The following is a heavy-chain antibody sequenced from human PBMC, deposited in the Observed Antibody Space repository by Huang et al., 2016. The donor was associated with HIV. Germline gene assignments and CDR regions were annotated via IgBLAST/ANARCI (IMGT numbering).Heavy chain of an antibody. CDR3: ARLSTTWYFDY. CDR1: GYSFTSYW. D-gene: IGHD1-1*01. CDR2: SCPGDSAT. J-gene: IGHJ4*02. V-gene: IGHV5-51*01. Sequence: EVQLVQSGAEVKKPGESLKISCKGSGYSFTSYWIGWVRQMPGKGLEWMGISCPGDSATIYSPSCQGQVTISADKSISTAYLQWSSLKASDTAMYYCARLSTTWYFDYWGQGTLVTVSS.